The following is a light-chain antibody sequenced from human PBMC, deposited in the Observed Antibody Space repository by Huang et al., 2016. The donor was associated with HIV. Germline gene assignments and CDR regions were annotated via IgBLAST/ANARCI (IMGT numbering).Light chain of an antibody. CDR3: QQYNNWPPYT. CDR1: QRVSSN. CDR2: GAS. V-gene: IGKV3-15*01. Sequence: EIVMTQSPATLSASPGERATLSCRASQRVSSNLAWYQQKPGQAPRPLLYGASTRASGIPARFSGSGSGTEFTLTISSLQSEDFAVYYCQQYNNWPPYTFGQGTKLEIK. J-gene: IGKJ2*01.